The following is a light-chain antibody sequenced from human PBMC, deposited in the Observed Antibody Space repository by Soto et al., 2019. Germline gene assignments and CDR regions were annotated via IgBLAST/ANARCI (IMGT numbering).Light chain of an antibody. Sequence: EIVLTQSPDTLSLSPGERATVSCRASQTVSNNYLAWYQQKPGQAPRLLLYGASTRPTGIPDRFSGSGSGTDFTLTISRLEPEDFAVYYCQQYTTSPFTFGPGTKVDIK. V-gene: IGKV3-20*01. CDR3: QQYTTSPFT. CDR1: QTVSNNY. J-gene: IGKJ3*01. CDR2: GAS.